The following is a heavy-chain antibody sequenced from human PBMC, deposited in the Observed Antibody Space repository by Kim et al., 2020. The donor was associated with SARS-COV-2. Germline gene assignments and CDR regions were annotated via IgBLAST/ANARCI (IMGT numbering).Heavy chain of an antibody. Sequence: GGSLRLSCAASGFSFSSYWMHWVRQAPGKGLVWVSRINSDGSSTSYADSVKGRFTVSRDNAKSTLSLQMNSRRAGDKAVYYCGRYSANYHAVDYWGQGILVTVSS. CDR3: GRYSANYHAVDY. V-gene: IGHV3-74*01. CDR2: INSDGSST. J-gene: IGHJ4*02. D-gene: IGHD1-26*01. CDR1: GFSFSSYW.